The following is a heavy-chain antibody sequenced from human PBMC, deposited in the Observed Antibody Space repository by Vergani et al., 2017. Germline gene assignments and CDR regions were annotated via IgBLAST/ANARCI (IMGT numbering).Heavy chain of an antibody. J-gene: IGHJ5*01. CDR3: VRTEYCTGIACNTRFDS. CDR1: GFSFNTYW. D-gene: IGHD2-8*02. Sequence: VQLVESGGGVVQRGGSLRLSCATSGFSFNTYWMHWVRQVPGKGLMWVARIDEYGNRATYGDFETGRFTISRDNAKNTVFLQMNNLRADDAGVYYCVRTEYCTGIACNTRFDSWGQGALVTVSS. CDR2: IDEYGNRA. V-gene: IGHV3-74*03.